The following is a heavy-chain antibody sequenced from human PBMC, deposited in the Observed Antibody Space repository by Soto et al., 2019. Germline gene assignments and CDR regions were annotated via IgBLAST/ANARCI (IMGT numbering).Heavy chain of an antibody. J-gene: IGHJ6*02. Sequence: PGGSLRLSCAASGFTFSNAWMNWVRQAPGKGLEWVGRIKSKTDGGTTDYAAPVKGRFTISRDDSKNTLYLQMNSLKTEDTAVYYCTTDQRYFDWLSGYYYGMDVWGQGTTVTVSS. CDR1: GFTFSNAW. CDR3: TTDQRYFDWLSGYYYGMDV. CDR2: IKSKTDGGTT. D-gene: IGHD3-9*01. V-gene: IGHV3-15*07.